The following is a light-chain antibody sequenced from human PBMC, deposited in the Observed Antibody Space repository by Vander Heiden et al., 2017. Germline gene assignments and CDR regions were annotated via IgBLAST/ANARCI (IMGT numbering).Light chain of an antibody. J-gene: IGLJ1*01. Sequence: QSALTQPASVSGSPGPSITISCTGTNSDVGAYNYVSWYQQHPAKAPKLVIYDVTNRPSGVSNRFSGSKSGNTASLTISGLQAEDDADYYCNSKKSSSTYVFGTGTRVTV. CDR1: NSDVGAYNY. CDR3: NSKKSSSTYV. V-gene: IGLV2-14*03. CDR2: DVT.